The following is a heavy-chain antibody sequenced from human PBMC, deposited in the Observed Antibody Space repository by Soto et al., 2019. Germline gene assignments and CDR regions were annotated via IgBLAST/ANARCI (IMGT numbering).Heavy chain of an antibody. CDR1: GGSISSSSYY. Sequence: SETLSLTCTVSGGSISSSSYYWGWIRQPPGKGLEWIGSIYYSGSTYYNPSLKSRVTISVDTSKNQFSLKLSSVTAADTAVYYCAREIDYDSSGPGFDPWGQGTLVTVSS. CDR3: AREIDYDSSGPGFDP. V-gene: IGHV4-39*07. CDR2: IYYSGST. D-gene: IGHD3-22*01. J-gene: IGHJ5*02.